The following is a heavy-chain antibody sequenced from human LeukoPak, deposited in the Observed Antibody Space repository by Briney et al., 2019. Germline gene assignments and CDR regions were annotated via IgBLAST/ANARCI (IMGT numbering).Heavy chain of an antibody. CDR3: AKVREVMFRGPQDY. CDR1: GFTFSNYG. CDR2: MSYDGNNK. J-gene: IGHJ4*02. V-gene: IGHV3-30*18. Sequence: HPGGSLRLSCAASGFTFSNYGMHWVRQAPGKGLEWVAVMSYDGNNKYHADSVKGRFTISRDNSQNTLYLQMDGLRADDTAVYYCAKVREVMFRGPQDYWGQGTLVTVSS. D-gene: IGHD3-10*01.